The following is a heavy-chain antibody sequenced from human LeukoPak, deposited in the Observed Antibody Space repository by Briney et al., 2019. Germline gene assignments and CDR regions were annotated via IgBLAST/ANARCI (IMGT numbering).Heavy chain of an antibody. J-gene: IGHJ4*02. V-gene: IGHV3-23*01. CDR2: VSGSGGST. Sequence: TGGSLRLSCAASGFTFSSYTMSWVRQAPGKGLEWVSGVSGSGGSTHYADSVKGRFTISRDNSKNTLYLQMNSLRAEDTAVYYCAASLPNIVVVLATKGPFGYWGQGTLVTVSS. CDR3: AASLPNIVVVLATKGPFGY. D-gene: IGHD2-2*01. CDR1: GFTFSSYT.